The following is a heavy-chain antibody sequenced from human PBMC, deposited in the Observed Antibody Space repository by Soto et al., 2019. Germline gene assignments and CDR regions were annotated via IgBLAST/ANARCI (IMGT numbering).Heavy chain of an antibody. J-gene: IGHJ4*02. D-gene: IGHD4-17*01. CDR2: ISAYNGNT. Sequence: ASVKVSCKTSGYTFTSYGISWVRQAPGQGLEWMGWISAYNGNTNYAQKLPGRVTMTTDTSTSTAYIELRSLRSDDTAVYYCARGPPAVTTRPTKTQDYWGQGTLVTVSS. CDR3: ARGPPAVTTRPTKTQDY. CDR1: GYTFTSYG. V-gene: IGHV1-18*04.